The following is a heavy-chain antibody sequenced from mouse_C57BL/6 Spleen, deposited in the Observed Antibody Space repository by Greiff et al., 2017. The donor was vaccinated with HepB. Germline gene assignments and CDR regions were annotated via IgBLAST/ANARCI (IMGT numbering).Heavy chain of an antibody. Sequence: EVQLQQSGPELVKPGASVKIPCKASGYTFTDYNMDWVKQSHGKSLEWIGDINPNNGGTIYNQKFKGKATLTVDKSSSTAYMELRSLTSEDTAVYYCARREVFSYAMDYWGQGTSVTVSS. CDR3: ARREVFSYAMDY. CDR2: INPNNGGT. CDR1: GYTFTDYN. J-gene: IGHJ4*01. V-gene: IGHV1-18*01.